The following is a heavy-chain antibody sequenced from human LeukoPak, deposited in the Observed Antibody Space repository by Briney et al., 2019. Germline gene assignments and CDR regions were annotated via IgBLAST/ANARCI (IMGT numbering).Heavy chain of an antibody. CDR2: ISGSGSST. D-gene: IGHD3-9*01. V-gene: IGHV3-23*01. CDR3: ARDPGFSAYYYNYYMDV. J-gene: IGHJ6*03. CDR1: GFTFSSYA. Sequence: GSLRLSCAASGFTFSSYAMSWVRQAPGKGLEWVSTISGSGSSTYYADSVKGRFTISRDNSKSTLSLQMNSLRAEDTAVYYCARDPGFSAYYYNYYMDVWGKGTTVTVSS.